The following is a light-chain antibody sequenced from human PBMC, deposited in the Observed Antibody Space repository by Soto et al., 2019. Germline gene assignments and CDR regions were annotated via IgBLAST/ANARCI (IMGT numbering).Light chain of an antibody. Sequence: IQLTQYPSSLSASVADRVTITCRASQSISSGLAWYQQKPGKAPKLLIYDASSLESGVPSRFSGSGSGTEFTLTISSLQPDDFATYYCQQYNSYSWTFGQGTKVDIK. J-gene: IGKJ1*01. CDR2: DAS. CDR1: QSISSG. V-gene: IGKV1-5*01. CDR3: QQYNSYSWT.